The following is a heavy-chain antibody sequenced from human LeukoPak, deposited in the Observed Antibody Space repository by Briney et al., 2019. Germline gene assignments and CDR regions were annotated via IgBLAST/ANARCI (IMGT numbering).Heavy chain of an antibody. CDR2: TYYSGST. J-gene: IGHJ5*02. D-gene: IGHD6-19*01. CDR3: ASLSRSGWYH. CDR1: GGSISSYY. V-gene: IGHV4-59*01. Sequence: KASETLSLTCTVSGGSISSYYWSWIRQPPGKGLEWIGYTYYSGSTNYNPSLKSRVTISVDTSKNQFSLKLSSVTAADTAVYYCASLSRSGWYHWGQGTLVTVSS.